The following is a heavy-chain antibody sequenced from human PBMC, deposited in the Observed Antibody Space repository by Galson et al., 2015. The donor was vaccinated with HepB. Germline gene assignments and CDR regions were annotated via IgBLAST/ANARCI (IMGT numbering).Heavy chain of an antibody. CDR3: ARDTTAMVKFDY. V-gene: IGHV3-33*01. CDR2: IWYDGSNK. Sequence: SLRLSCAASGFTFSSYGMHWVRQAPGKGLAWVAVIWYDGSNKYYADSVKGRFTISRDNAKNSLYLQMNSLRAEDTAVYYCARDTTAMVKFDYWGQGTLVTVSS. CDR1: GFTFSSYG. J-gene: IGHJ4*02. D-gene: IGHD5-18*01.